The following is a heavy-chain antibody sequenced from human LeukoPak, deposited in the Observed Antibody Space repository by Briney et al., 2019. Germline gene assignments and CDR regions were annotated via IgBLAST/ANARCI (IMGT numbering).Heavy chain of an antibody. D-gene: IGHD6-13*01. V-gene: IGHV3-9*01. CDR3: AKDLAAAGTGFDY. CDR1: GFIFSNHA. Sequence: GRSLRLSCAASGFIFSNHAMHWVRQAPGKGLEWVSGISWNSGSIGYADSVKDRFTISRDNAKNSLYLQMNSLRAEDTALYYCAKDLAAAGTGFDYWGQGTLVTVSS. J-gene: IGHJ4*02. CDR2: ISWNSGSI.